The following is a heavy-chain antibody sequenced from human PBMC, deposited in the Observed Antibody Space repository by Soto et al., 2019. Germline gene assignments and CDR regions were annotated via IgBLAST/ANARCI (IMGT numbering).Heavy chain of an antibody. CDR1: GVSISSSSYY. D-gene: IGHD3-22*01. CDR2: IYYSGST. J-gene: IGHJ4*02. CDR3: ASYYYDSSGYYYVPGVY. V-gene: IGHV4-39*01. Sequence: PSETLSLTCTVSGVSISSSSYYWGWIRQPPGKGLEWIGSIYYSGSTYYNPSLKSRVTISVETSKNQFSLKLSSVTAADTAVYYCASYYYDSSGYYYVPGVYWGQGTLVTVSS.